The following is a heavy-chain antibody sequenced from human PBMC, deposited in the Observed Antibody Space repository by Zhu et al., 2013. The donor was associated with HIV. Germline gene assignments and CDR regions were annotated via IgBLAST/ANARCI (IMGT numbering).Heavy chain of an antibody. CDR3: ARGVRYCSSTSCYYYYYYMDV. J-gene: IGHJ6*03. V-gene: IGHV1-8*03. CDR1: GYTFTSYD. CDR2: MNPNSGNT. D-gene: IGHD2-2*01. Sequence: QVQLVQSGAEVKKPGASVKVSCKASGYTFTSYDINWVRQATGQGLEWMGWMNPNSGNTGYAQKFQGRVTITRNTSISTAYMELSSLRSEDTAVYYRARGVRYCSSTSCYYYYYYMDVWGKGTTVTVSS.